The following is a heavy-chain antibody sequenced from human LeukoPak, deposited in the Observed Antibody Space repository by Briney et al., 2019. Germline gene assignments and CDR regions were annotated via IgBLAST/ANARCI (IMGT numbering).Heavy chain of an antibody. CDR3: ARGISLWNGDS. V-gene: IGHV3-7*01. D-gene: IGHD1-1*01. J-gene: IGHJ4*02. CDR2: IKPDGSDK. Sequence: GGSLRLSCAVSGFTFSTEWMTWVRQAPGKGLEWVANIKPDGSDKYYVDSVKGRFTISRDNAKNSLYLQMDTLRAEDTAVYYCARGISLWNGDSWGQGTLVSVSS. CDR1: GFTFSTEW.